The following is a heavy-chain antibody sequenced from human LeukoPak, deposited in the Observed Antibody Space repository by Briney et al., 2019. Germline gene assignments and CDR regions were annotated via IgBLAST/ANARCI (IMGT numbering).Heavy chain of an antibody. CDR2: INSDGGTT. CDR1: GFTFGTYW. V-gene: IGHV3-74*01. J-gene: IGHJ6*03. CDR3: ARVYELREEDYYYYYMDV. Sequence: PGGSLRLSCGASGFTFGTYWMHWVRQAPGKGLVWVSGINSDGGTTTYADSVKGRFTISRDNAKNTLYLQMNNLRAEDTALYYCARVYELREEDYYYYYMDVWGKGTTVTVSS. D-gene: IGHD5/OR15-5a*01.